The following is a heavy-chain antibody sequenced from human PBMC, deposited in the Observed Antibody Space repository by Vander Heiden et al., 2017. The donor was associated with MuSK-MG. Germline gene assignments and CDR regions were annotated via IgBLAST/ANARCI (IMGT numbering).Heavy chain of an antibody. CDR2: IYYSGST. CDR3: ARLVGNYYDSSGYYPY. CDR1: GGSISSYY. Sequence: QVQLQESGPGLVKPSETLSLTCTVSGGSISSYYWSWIRQPPGKGLEWIGYIYYSGSTNYNPSLKSRVTISVDTSKNQCSLKLSSVTAAETAVYYCARLVGNYYDSSGYYPYWVQGTLVTVSS. V-gene: IGHV4-59*01. D-gene: IGHD3-22*01. J-gene: IGHJ4*02.